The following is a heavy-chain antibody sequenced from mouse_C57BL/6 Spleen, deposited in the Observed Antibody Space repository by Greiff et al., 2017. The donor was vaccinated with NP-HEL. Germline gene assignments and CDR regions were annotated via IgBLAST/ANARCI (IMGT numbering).Heavy chain of an antibody. CDR1: GYTFPSYW. V-gene: IGHV1-72*01. CDR3: ATSNSWYFDV. J-gene: IGHJ1*03. D-gene: IGHD2-5*01. Sequence: QVQLQQPGAELVKPGASVKLSRKAYGYTFPSYWMHWVKQRPGRGLEWIGSIYLNIGVTKSNEKFKSKATLTVDKPSSTAYMQLSSLTSEDSAVYYCATSNSWYFDVWGTGTTVTVSS. CDR2: IYLNIGVT.